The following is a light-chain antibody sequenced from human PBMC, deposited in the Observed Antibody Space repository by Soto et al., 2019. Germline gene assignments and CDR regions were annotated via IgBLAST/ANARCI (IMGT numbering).Light chain of an antibody. CDR1: QSVSNTY. CDR3: QQDSSWPLT. V-gene: IGKV3-20*01. Sequence: EIVLTQSPGTLSLSPGDTATLSCRASQSVSNTYLAWYQQKPGQAPRLLIYGASSRATGFPATFSGSGSGTEFTLSISSLQSEHLGVYYCQQDSSWPLTFGGGTKVDIK. J-gene: IGKJ4*01. CDR2: GAS.